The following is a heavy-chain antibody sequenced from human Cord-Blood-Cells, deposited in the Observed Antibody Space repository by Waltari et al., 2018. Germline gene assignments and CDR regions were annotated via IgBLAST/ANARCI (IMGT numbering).Heavy chain of an antibody. CDR2: IYYSGST. J-gene: IGHJ5*02. D-gene: IGHD1-7*01. Sequence: QVQLQESGPGLVKPSETLSRTCTVSGGSVSSGSYYWSWIRQPPGKGLEWIGYIYYSGSTNYNPSLKSRVTISVDTSKNQFSLKLSSVTAADTAVYYCASFNWNYGSSWFDPWGQGTLVTVSS. V-gene: IGHV4-61*01. CDR1: GGSVSSGSYY. CDR3: ASFNWNYGSSWFDP.